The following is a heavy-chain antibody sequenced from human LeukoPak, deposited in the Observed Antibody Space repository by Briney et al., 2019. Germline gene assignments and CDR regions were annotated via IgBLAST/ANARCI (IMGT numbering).Heavy chain of an antibody. CDR3: AKDPSGPGDWGDFDY. V-gene: IGHV3-30*02. Sequence: GGSLRLSCAASGFTFSSYGMHWVRQAPGKGLEWVAFIRYDGGNKYYADSVKGRFTISRDNSKNTLYLQMNSLRAEDTAVYYCAKDPSGPGDWGDFDYWGQGTLVTVSS. D-gene: IGHD3-16*01. CDR2: IRYDGGNK. J-gene: IGHJ4*02. CDR1: GFTFSSYG.